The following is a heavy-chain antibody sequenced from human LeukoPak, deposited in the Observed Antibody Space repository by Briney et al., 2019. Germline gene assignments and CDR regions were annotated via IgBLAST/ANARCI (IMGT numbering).Heavy chain of an antibody. D-gene: IGHD5-24*01. CDR1: GGSISSGGYY. CDR2: IYYSGST. V-gene: IGHV4-31*03. J-gene: IGHJ5*02. Sequence: SQTLSLTCTVSGGSISSGGYYWSWIRQHPGKGLEWIGYIYYSGSTYYNPSLKSRVTISVDTSKNQFSLKLSSVTAADTAVYYCARDRDRWLQFSSWGQGTLVTVSS. CDR3: ARDRDRWLQFSS.